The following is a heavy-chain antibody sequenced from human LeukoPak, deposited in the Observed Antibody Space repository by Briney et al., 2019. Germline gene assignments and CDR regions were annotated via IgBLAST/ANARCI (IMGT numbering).Heavy chain of an antibody. Sequence: PGGSLRLSCAASGFTFSSYAMSWVRQAPGKGLEWVSSISGGGGTTYYADSVKGRFTISRDNFKNTLYLQMNSLRAEDTAVYYCAKDRSGYDYYGQYYFDYWGQGTLVTVSS. CDR2: ISGGGGTT. CDR3: AKDRSGYDYYGQYYFDY. D-gene: IGHD5-12*01. V-gene: IGHV3-23*01. CDR1: GFTFSSYA. J-gene: IGHJ4*02.